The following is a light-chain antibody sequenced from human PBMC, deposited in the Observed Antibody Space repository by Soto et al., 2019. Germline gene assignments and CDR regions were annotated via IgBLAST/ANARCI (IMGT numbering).Light chain of an antibody. J-gene: IGKJ5*01. Sequence: IQMTQSPLSLSASVGDRVTITCRASRSISIFLNWYQQKPGGAPKLLIYSASTLQTGVPSRFTGSGSGTDFTLSISSLEPEDSATYYCQQCYGTPFTFGQGTRLEIQ. CDR2: SAS. V-gene: IGKV1-39*01. CDR3: QQCYGTPFT. CDR1: RSISIF.